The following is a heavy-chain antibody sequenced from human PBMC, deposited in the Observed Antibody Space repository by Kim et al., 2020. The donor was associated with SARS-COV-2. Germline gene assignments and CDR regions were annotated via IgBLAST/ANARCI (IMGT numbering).Heavy chain of an antibody. J-gene: IGHJ5*02. D-gene: IGHD3-3*01. CDR3: AKDGGGYDFYNWFDP. V-gene: IGHV3-33*06. Sequence: GGSLRLSCAASGFTFSSYAMHWVRQAPGKGLESVAVIWYDGSNKYYADSVKGRFTISRDNSKNTLYLQMNSLRAEDTAVYYCAKDGGGYDFYNWFDPWGQGTLVTVSS. CDR1: GFTFSSYA. CDR2: IWYDGSNK.